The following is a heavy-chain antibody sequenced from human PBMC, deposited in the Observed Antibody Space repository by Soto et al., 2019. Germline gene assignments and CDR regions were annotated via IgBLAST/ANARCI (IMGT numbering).Heavy chain of an antibody. CDR1: GGSISSGGYY. CDR2: IYYSGST. CDR3: AGKPGIAVAGYNWFDP. Sequence: QVQLQESGPGLVKPSQTLSLTCTVSGGSISSGGYYWSWIRQHPGKGLEWIGYIYYSGSTYYNPSLKSRVTMSVDTSKNQFSLKLSSVTAADTAVYYCAGKPGIAVAGYNWFDPWGQGTLVTVSS. V-gene: IGHV4-31*03. J-gene: IGHJ5*02. D-gene: IGHD6-19*01.